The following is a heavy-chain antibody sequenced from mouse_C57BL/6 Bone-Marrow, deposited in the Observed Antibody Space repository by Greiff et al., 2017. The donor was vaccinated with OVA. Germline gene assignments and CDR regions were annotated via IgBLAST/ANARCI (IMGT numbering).Heavy chain of an antibody. CDR2: INPGSGGT. CDR3: ARSKNWWAMDY. V-gene: IGHV1-54*01. D-gene: IGHD1-1*02. Sequence: VQLQQSGAELVRPGTSVKVSCKASGYAFTNYLIEWVKQRPGQGLEWIGVINPGSGGTNYNEKFKGKATLTADKSSSTAYMQLSSLTSEDSAVYFCARSKNWWAMDYWGQGTSVTVSS. J-gene: IGHJ4*01. CDR1: GYAFTNYL.